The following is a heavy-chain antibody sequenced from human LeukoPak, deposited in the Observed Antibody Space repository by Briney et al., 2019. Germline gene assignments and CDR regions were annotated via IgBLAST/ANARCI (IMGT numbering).Heavy chain of an antibody. J-gene: IGHJ3*01. CDR3: AKLGYSSGWYDFQIDAFDF. Sequence: GRSLRLSCAASGFSFSSYGMHWVRQAPGEGLEWVAVISYDGSNKFYAGSVKGRFTISRDNSKNTLYLQMNSLRAEDTAVYYCAKLGYSSGWYDFQIDAFDFWGQGTMVTVSS. V-gene: IGHV3-30*18. CDR1: GFSFSSYG. D-gene: IGHD6-19*01. CDR2: ISYDGSNK.